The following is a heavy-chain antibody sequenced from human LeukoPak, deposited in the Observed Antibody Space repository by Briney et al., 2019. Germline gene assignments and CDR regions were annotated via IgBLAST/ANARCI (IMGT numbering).Heavy chain of an antibody. D-gene: IGHD3-22*01. CDR1: RGAPTTGGYY. CDR3: ARMTRNYYDSSGYLTPFDY. V-gene: IGHV4-31*02. Sequence: QTLSLTRTLSRGAPTTGGYYCRSISQHPGKGLEWNGYIYYRGSTYYNPSLKSRVTISVDTSKNQFSLKLSSVTAADTAVYYCARMTRNYYDSSGYLTPFDYWGQGTLVTVSS. CDR2: IYYRGST. J-gene: IGHJ4*02.